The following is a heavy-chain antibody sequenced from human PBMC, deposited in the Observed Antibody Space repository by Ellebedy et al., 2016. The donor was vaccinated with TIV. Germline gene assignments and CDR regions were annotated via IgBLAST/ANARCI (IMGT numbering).Heavy chain of an antibody. Sequence: AASVKVSCKASGFTFTSSAVQWVRQARGQRLEWIGWIVVGSGNTNYAQKFQERVTITRDMSTSTAYMELSSLRSEDTAVYYCAADLLDPFIAAANNWFDPWGQGTLVTVSS. CDR1: GFTFTSSA. CDR3: AADLLDPFIAAANNWFDP. D-gene: IGHD6-13*01. V-gene: IGHV1-58*01. J-gene: IGHJ5*02. CDR2: IVVGSGNT.